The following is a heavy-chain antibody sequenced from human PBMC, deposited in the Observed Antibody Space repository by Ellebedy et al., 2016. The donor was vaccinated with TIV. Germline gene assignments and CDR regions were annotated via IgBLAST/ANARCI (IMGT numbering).Heavy chain of an antibody. D-gene: IGHD5-24*01. CDR2: IYYSGST. CDR1: GGSISSSSYY. Sequence: SETLSLXXTVSGGSISSSSYYWGWIRQPPGKGLEWIGSIYYSGSTYYNPSLKSRVTISVDTSKNQFSLKLSSVTAADTAVYYCARGFEIHRRFNPWGQGTLVTVSS. V-gene: IGHV4-39*07. J-gene: IGHJ5*02. CDR3: ARGFEIHRRFNP.